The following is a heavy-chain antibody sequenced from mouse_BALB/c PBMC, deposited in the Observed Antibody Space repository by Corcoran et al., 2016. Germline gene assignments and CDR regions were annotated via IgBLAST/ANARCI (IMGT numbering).Heavy chain of an antibody. V-gene: IGHV14-3*02. Sequence: EVQLQQSGAELVKPGASVKLSCTASGFNIKDTYMHWVKQRPEQGLEWIGRIDPANGNTKYDPKFQGKATIKADTSSNTAYLQLSSLTSEDTAVYYCASWDWYFDVGGAGTTVTVSS. CDR3: ASWDWYFDV. CDR1: GFNIKDTY. CDR2: IDPANGNT. D-gene: IGHD4-1*01. J-gene: IGHJ1*01.